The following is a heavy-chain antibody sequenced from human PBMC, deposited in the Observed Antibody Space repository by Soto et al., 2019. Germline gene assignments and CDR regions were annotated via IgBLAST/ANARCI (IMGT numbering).Heavy chain of an antibody. Sequence: GASVKVSCKASGYTLTSYYMHWVRQAPGQGLEWMGIINPSGGSTSYAQKFQGRVTMTRDTSTSTVYMELSSLRSEDTAVYYCARGKGVYYDILTGLYYWGQGTLVTVSS. J-gene: IGHJ4*02. CDR2: INPSGGST. V-gene: IGHV1-46*03. D-gene: IGHD3-9*01. CDR1: GYTLTSYY. CDR3: ARGKGVYYDILTGLYY.